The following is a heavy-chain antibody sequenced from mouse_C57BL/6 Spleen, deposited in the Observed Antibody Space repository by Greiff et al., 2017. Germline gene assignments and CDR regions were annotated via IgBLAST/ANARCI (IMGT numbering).Heavy chain of an antibody. J-gene: IGHJ4*01. V-gene: IGHV1-7*01. D-gene: IGHD2-4*01. CDR2: INPSSGYT. Sequence: VQLQQSGAELMKPGASVKLSCKATGYTFTGYWMHWVKQRPGQGLEWIGYINPSSGYTKYNQKFKDKATLTADKSSSTAYMQLRSLTYEDSAVYYCARDRLRRDYYAMDYWGQGTSVTVSS. CDR1: GYTFTGYW. CDR3: ARDRLRRDYYAMDY.